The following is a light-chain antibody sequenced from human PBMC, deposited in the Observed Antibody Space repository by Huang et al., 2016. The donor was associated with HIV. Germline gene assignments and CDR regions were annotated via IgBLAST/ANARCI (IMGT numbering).Light chain of an antibody. CDR2: AAA. V-gene: IGKV3-15*01. Sequence: PATLSASPGVRVTLSCGASQSVNTNLACYQQKPGQPPRLLIYAAATRATGVPGRFAGSGSATEFTLTIYSLQSDDFAVYYCQQYNKCPPEYTFGQGTRLEIK. J-gene: IGKJ2*01. CDR1: QSVNTN. CDR3: QQYNKCPPEYT.